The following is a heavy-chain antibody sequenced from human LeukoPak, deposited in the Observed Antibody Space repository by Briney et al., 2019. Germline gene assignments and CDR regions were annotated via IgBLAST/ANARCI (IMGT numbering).Heavy chain of an antibody. CDR3: AGNTVAAQKAFDI. V-gene: IGHV4-34*01. D-gene: IGHD6-19*01. CDR1: GGSFSGYY. CDR2: INHSGST. Sequence: SETLSLTCAVYGGSFSGYYWSWIRQPPGKGLEWIGEINHSGSTYYNPSLKSRVTISVDTSKDQFSLKLSSVTAADTAVYCCAGNTVAAQKAFDIWGQGTMVTVSS. J-gene: IGHJ3*02.